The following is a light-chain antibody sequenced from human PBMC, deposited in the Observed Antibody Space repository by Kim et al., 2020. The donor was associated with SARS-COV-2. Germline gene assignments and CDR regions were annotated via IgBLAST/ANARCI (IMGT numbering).Light chain of an antibody. CDR2: DVT. J-gene: IGLJ1*01. V-gene: IGLV2-14*03. CDR1: GSDVGGYDY. CDR3: TSYTSSSTYV. Sequence: GQSVAISCTGTGSDVGGYDYVSWYQQYPGKAPKLVIYDVTKRPSGISNRFSGSKSGYTASLTISGLQAEDEADYYCTSYTSSSTYVFGTGTKVTVL.